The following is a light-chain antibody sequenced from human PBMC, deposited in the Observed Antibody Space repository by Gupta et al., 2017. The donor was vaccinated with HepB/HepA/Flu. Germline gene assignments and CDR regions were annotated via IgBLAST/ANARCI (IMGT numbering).Light chain of an antibody. Sequence: EIVMTQSPATLSVSPGESATLSCRASQNVNSNLAWYQQKPGQTPRLLFYGASTRATGIPARFSGGGSGTEFTLTISSLQSEDFAVYYCQQYNDWFPLTFGGGTKVEIK. CDR3: QQYNDWFPLT. V-gene: IGKV3-15*01. J-gene: IGKJ4*01. CDR2: GAS. CDR1: QNVNSN.